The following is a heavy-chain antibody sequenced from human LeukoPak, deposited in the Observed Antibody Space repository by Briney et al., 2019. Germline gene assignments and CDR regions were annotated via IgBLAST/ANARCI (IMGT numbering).Heavy chain of an antibody. CDR1: GFTFSSYD. V-gene: IGHV3-30*02. CDR3: ARDLEAARPGLADY. D-gene: IGHD6-6*01. CDR2: IRYDGSNK. J-gene: IGHJ4*02. Sequence: PGGSLRLSCAASGFTFSSYDMHWVRQAPVKGLEWVAFIRYDGSNKYYADSVKGRFTISRDNAKNTLYLQMNSLRAEDTAVYYCARDLEAARPGLADYWGQGTLVTASS.